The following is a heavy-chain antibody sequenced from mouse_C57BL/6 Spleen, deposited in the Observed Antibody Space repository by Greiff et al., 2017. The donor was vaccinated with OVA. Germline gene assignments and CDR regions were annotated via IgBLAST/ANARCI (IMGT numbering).Heavy chain of an antibody. J-gene: IGHJ4*01. CDR1: GYSITSGYY. CDR2: ISYDGSN. D-gene: IGHD1-1*01. V-gene: IGHV3-6*01. Sequence: EVKLQESGPGLVKPSQSLSLTCSVTGYSITSGYYWNWIRQFPGNKLEWMGYISYDGSNNYNPSLKNRISITRDTSKNQFFLKLNSVTTEDTATYYCARATVVARASYYAMDYWGQGTSVTVSS. CDR3: ARATVVARASYYAMDY.